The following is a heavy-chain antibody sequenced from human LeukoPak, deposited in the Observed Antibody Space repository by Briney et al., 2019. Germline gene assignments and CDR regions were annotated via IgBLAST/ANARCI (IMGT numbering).Heavy chain of an antibody. Sequence: GGSLRLSCAGSGFTFSSYWMGWVRQAPGKGLEWVANIKQDGSETYYVDSVKGRFTISRDNVKKSLYLQMNSLRAEDTAVYYCARTDYSDYTAFDVWGQGTMVTVSS. J-gene: IGHJ3*01. V-gene: IGHV3-7*01. CDR3: ARTDYSDYTAFDV. D-gene: IGHD4-11*01. CDR2: IKQDGSET. CDR1: GFTFSSYW.